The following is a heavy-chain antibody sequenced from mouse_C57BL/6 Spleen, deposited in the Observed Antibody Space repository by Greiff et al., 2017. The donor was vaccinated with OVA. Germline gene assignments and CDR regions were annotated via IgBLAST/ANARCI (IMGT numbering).Heavy chain of an antibody. J-gene: IGHJ4*01. CDR3: TTNYDGSSTYAMDY. CDR1: GFNIKDDY. Sequence: EVQLQQSGAELVRPGASVKLSCTASGFNIKDDYMHWVKQRPEQGLEWIGWIDPENGDTEYASKFQGKATITADTSSNTAYLQLSSLTSEDTAVYYCTTNYDGSSTYAMDYWGQGTSVTVSS. V-gene: IGHV14-4*01. CDR2: IDPENGDT. D-gene: IGHD1-1*01.